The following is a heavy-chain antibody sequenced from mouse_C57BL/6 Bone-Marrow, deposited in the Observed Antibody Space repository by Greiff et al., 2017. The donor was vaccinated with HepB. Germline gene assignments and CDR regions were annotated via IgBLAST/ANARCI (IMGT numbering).Heavy chain of an antibody. CDR3: AKIHYGSSSWYFDV. V-gene: IGHV2-5*01. CDR1: GFSLTSYG. CDR2: IWRGGST. J-gene: IGHJ1*03. D-gene: IGHD1-1*01. Sequence: VQLQQSGPGLVQPSQRLSITCTVSGFSLTSYGVHWVRQSPGKGLEWLGVIWRGGSTDYNAAFMSRLSITKDNSKSQVFFKMNSLQADDTAIYYCAKIHYGSSSWYFDVWGTGTTVTVSS.